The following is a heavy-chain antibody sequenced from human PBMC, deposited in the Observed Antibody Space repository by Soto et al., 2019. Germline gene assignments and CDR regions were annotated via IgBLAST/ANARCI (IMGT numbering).Heavy chain of an antibody. Sequence: SVKVSCKASGGTFSSYAISWVRQAPGQGLEWMGGIIPIFGTANYAQKFQGRVTITADESTSTAYMELSSLRSEDTAVYYCARQIVVIQYYYYYYGMDVWGQGTTVTVSS. D-gene: IGHD3-22*01. CDR1: GGTFSSYA. CDR3: ARQIVVIQYYYYYYGMDV. CDR2: IIPIFGTA. J-gene: IGHJ6*02. V-gene: IGHV1-69*13.